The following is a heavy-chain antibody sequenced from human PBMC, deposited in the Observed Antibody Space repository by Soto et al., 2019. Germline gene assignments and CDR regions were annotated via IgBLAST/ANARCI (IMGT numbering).Heavy chain of an antibody. D-gene: IGHD4-17*01. J-gene: IGHJ4*02. V-gene: IGHV3-30*18. Sequence: VAVISYDGSNKYYADSVKGRFTISRDNSKNTLYLQMNSLRAEDTAVYYCAKDYYGDYVAFFDYWGQGTLVTVSS. CDR2: ISYDGSNK. CDR3: AKDYYGDYVAFFDY.